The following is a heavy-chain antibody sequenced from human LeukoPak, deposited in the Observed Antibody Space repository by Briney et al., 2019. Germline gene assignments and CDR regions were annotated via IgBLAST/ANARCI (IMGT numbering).Heavy chain of an antibody. D-gene: IGHD4-11*01. CDR2: IIPIFGTA. Sequence: GASVKVSCKASGGTFSSYAISWVRQAPGQGLEWMGGIIPIFGTANYAQKFQGRVTITADESTSTAYMELSSLRSEDTAVYYCARVWRQTVTYYYYYGVDVWGQGTTVTVSS. J-gene: IGHJ6*02. CDR1: GGTFSSYA. V-gene: IGHV1-69*13. CDR3: ARVWRQTVTYYYYYGVDV.